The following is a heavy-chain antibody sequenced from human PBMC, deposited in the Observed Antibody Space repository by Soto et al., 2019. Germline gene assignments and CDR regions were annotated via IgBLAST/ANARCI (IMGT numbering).Heavy chain of an antibody. V-gene: IGHV4-61*01. CDR1: GGSVSSGTYY. J-gene: IGHJ5*02. CDR2: IHYSGTT. D-gene: IGHD2-15*01. Sequence: QMQLQESGPGLVKPSETLSLTCSVSGGSVSSGTYYWSWIRQPPGKRLEWIGHIHYSGTTIYNPSLKSRVTISVDRSQEQSSLKLSSVTAADTAIYYCARDSPATMDLFDPWGQGTLVTVSS. CDR3: ARDSPATMDLFDP.